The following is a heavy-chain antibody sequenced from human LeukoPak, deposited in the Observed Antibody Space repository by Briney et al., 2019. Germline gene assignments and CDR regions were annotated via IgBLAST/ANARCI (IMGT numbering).Heavy chain of an antibody. D-gene: IGHD1-26*01. CDR3: ATISGSFEYLDY. Sequence: GGSLRLSCAASGFTFSSHAMSWVRQAPGKGLEWVSGISASGGVTYSAESVRGRFTIPRDNSKNTLYLQMNSLRVDDTAAYYCATISGSFEYLDYWGQGTLVTVSS. V-gene: IGHV3-23*01. CDR1: GFTFSSHA. CDR2: ISASGGVT. J-gene: IGHJ4*02.